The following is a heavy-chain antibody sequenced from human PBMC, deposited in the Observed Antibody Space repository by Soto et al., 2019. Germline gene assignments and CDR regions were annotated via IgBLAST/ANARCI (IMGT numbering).Heavy chain of an antibody. J-gene: IGHJ3*02. Sequence: QVQLQESGPGLVTPSQTLSLTCTVSGGSISSDNYFWSWIRQHPGKGLEWIGYIDYIGRAYYNPSLRVPVTTSSDTSKDQLDLRRSSVTVADMSTYACARELKSATASDAFDIWGQGTVVTVSS. V-gene: IGHV4-31*01. D-gene: IGHD6-13*01. CDR1: GGSISSDNYF. CDR3: ARELKSATASDAFDI. CDR2: IDYIGRA.